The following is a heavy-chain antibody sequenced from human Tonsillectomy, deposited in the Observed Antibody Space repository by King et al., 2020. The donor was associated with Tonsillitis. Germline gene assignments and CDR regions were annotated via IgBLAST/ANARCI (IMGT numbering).Heavy chain of an antibody. CDR2: IIPILGIA. D-gene: IGHD2-21*02. J-gene: IGHJ3*02. Sequence: VQLVQSGAEVKKPGSSVKVSCKASGGTFSSYAISWVRQAPGQGLEWMGRIIPILGIANYAQKFQGRVTITADKSMSTAYMELSSLRSEDTAVYYCARVGGGDPNAFDIWGQGTMVTVSS. CDR3: ARVGGGDPNAFDI. CDR1: GGTFSSYA. V-gene: IGHV1-69*04.